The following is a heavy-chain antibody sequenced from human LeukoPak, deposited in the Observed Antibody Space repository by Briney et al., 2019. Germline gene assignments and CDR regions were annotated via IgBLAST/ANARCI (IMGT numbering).Heavy chain of an antibody. CDR2: IYHSGST. Sequence: SETLSLTCTVSDVSINGYYWSWIRQPPGKGLEWIGSIYHSGSTYYNPSLKGRVTISVDTSKNQFSLKLSSVTAADTAVYYCARDVGTTGARYYFDYWGQGTLVSVSS. CDR3: ARDVGTTGARYYFDY. V-gene: IGHV4-38-2*02. CDR1: DVSINGYY. J-gene: IGHJ4*02. D-gene: IGHD1-14*01.